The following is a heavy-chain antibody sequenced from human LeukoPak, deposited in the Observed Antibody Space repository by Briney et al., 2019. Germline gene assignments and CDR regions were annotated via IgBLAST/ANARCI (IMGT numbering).Heavy chain of an antibody. J-gene: IGHJ4*02. CDR3: ARSYPDCSSTSCYFYFDY. Sequence: AGSLRLSCAASGCTFSSYSMNWVRQPPGKGLEWVSSISSSSSYIYYADSVKGRFTISRDNAKNSLYLQMNSLRAEDTAVYYCARSYPDCSSTSCYFYFDYWGQGTLVTVSS. V-gene: IGHV3-21*01. D-gene: IGHD2-2*01. CDR1: GCTFSSYS. CDR2: ISSSSSYI.